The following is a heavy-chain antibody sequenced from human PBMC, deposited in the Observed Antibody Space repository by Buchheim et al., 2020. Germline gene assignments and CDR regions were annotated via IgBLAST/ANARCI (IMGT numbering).Heavy chain of an antibody. V-gene: IGHV4-34*01. J-gene: IGHJ4*02. Sequence: QVQLQQWGAGLLKPSETLSLTCAVYGGSFSGYYWSWIRQPPGKGLEWIGEINHSGSTNYNPSLKSRVTISVDTSKNQFSLKLSSVTAADTAVYYCARGREDSSVIGQDHYYFDYWGQGTL. CDR2: INHSGST. D-gene: IGHD6-19*01. CDR1: GGSFSGYY. CDR3: ARGREDSSVIGQDHYYFDY.